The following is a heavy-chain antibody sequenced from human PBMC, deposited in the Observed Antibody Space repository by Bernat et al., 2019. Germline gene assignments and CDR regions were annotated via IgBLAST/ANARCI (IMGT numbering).Heavy chain of an antibody. D-gene: IGHD2-21*01. J-gene: IGHJ4*02. CDR3: ARDLDPAQLYSIPHFDF. V-gene: IGHV1-18*01. CDR2: ISPYNRNT. Sequence: QVQLVESGAEVKKPGASVKIPCKASGYTFTHGISWVRQAPGQGLEWMGWISPYNRNTNYAQKLQGRDTMTTDTCTSTAYMELRSLRSDDTAVYYCARDLDPAQLYSIPHFDFWGQGTLVTVSS. CDR1: GYTFTHG.